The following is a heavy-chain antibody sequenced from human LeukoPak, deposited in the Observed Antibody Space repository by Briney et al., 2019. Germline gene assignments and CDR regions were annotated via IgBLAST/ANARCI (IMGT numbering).Heavy chain of an antibody. D-gene: IGHD3-9*01. CDR3: AGDILTGYYFA. J-gene: IGHJ5*02. Sequence: GGSLRLSCAASGFTFSSYAMSWVRQAPGKGLEWVANIKQDGSEKYYVDSVKGRFTISRDNAKNSLYLQMNSLRAEDTAVYYCAGDILTGYYFAWGQGTLVTVSS. CDR1: GFTFSSYA. CDR2: IKQDGSEK. V-gene: IGHV3-7*01.